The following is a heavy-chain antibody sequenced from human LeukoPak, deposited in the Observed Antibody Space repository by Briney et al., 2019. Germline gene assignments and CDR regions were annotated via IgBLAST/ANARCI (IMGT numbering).Heavy chain of an antibody. J-gene: IGHJ4*02. CDR1: GFTFSSYG. Sequence: QAGGSLRLSCAASGFTFSSYGMSWVRQAPGKGLEWVSAISGSGGSTHYADSVKGRFTISRDSSKNTLFLQMNRLRPEDAAVYYCAKDLDIVVVPAAPEPKPADYWGQGTLVTVSS. CDR3: AKDLDIVVVPAAPEPKPADY. V-gene: IGHV3-23*01. CDR2: ISGSGGST. D-gene: IGHD2-2*01.